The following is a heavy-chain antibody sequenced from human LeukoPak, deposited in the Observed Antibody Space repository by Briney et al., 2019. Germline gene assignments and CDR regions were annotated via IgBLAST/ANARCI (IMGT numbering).Heavy chain of an antibody. V-gene: IGHV3-21*01. CDR3: ARSVGGSLDY. CDR1: GFTFSSNS. D-gene: IGHD3-16*01. J-gene: IGHJ4*02. CDR2: ISGSSSYI. Sequence: GGSLRLSCAASGFTFSSNSVNWVRQAPGKGLEWVSFISGSSSYIYYADSVKGRFTISSDNAKNSLYLQMNSLRAEDTAVYYCARSVGGSLDYWGQGTLVTVSS.